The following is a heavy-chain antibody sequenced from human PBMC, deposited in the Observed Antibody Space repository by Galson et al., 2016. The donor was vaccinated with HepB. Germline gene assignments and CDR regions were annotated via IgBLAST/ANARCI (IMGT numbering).Heavy chain of an antibody. D-gene: IGHD6-25*01. CDR1: GFTFTRYN. V-gene: IGHV3-21*01. Sequence: SLRLSCATSGFTFTRYNMNWVRQAPGKGLEWVSAISSGSSYIYYADSVKGRFTISRDNVKKTLYLQMNSLRPEDTAVYYCARVREQRLRDAFDIWGQGTMVTVSS. J-gene: IGHJ3*02. CDR2: ISSGSSYI. CDR3: ARVREQRLRDAFDI.